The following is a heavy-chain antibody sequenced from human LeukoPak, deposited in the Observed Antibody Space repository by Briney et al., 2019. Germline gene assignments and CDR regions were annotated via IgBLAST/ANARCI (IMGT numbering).Heavy chain of an antibody. CDR3: ARAVAGTLSQSY. CDR2: IIPILGIA. CDR1: GGTFSSYA. D-gene: IGHD6-19*01. J-gene: IGHJ4*02. Sequence: SVKVSCKASGGTFSSYAISWVRQAPGQGLEWMGRIIPILGIANYAQKFQGRVTITADKSTSTAYMELSSLRSEDTAVYYCARAVAGTLSQSYWGQGTLVTVSS. V-gene: IGHV1-69*04.